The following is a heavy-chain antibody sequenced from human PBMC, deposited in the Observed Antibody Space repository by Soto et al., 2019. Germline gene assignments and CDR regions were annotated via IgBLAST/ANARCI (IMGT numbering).Heavy chain of an antibody. CDR2: MSYSGST. Sequence: QVQLQESGPGLVKPSETLSLTCTVSGDSISSHFWSWIRQPPGKGLEWIGYMSYSGSTNYNRSLQSRVTMSVDTYKNQLSLNLRSVTAADTAVYYCARAPVSSGWYPDYWGQGTLVTVSS. J-gene: IGHJ4*02. CDR3: ARAPVSSGWYPDY. V-gene: IGHV4-59*11. CDR1: GDSISSHF. D-gene: IGHD6-19*01.